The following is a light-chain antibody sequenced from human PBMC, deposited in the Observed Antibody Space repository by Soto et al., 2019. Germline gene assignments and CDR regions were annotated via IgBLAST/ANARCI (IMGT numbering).Light chain of an antibody. CDR3: LQYGTSPRT. J-gene: IGKJ1*01. CDR1: QSVSSGY. CDR2: GAS. Sequence: EIVLTQSPGTLSLSPGQGATLSCRASQSVSSGYLAWYQQKPGRAPRLLIYGASTRAPGIPDRFGGSGSGTDFTLTINRLEPEDFAAYYCLQYGTSPRTLGQGTKVDIK. V-gene: IGKV3-20*01.